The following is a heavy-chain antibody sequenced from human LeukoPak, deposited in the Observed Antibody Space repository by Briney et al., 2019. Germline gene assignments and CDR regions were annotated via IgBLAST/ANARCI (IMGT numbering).Heavy chain of an antibody. Sequence: PGGSLRLSCAASGFTFSTYGMSWVRQAPGKGLEWVSAISGSGGFTFYADSVKGRFTISRDNSKNTMYLQMNTLRAEDTALYYCAKHHYDSSGFAWDYWGQGTLVTVSS. V-gene: IGHV3-23*01. J-gene: IGHJ4*02. D-gene: IGHD3-22*01. CDR1: GFTFSTYG. CDR2: ISGSGGFT. CDR3: AKHHYDSSGFAWDY.